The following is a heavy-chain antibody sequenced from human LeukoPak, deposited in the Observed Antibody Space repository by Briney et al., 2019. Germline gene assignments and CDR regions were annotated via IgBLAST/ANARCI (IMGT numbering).Heavy chain of an antibody. CDR1: GYTFTSYG. Sequence: ASVKVSCKASGYTFTSYGISWVRQAPGQGLEWMGWISAYNGNTNYAQKLQGRVTMTTDTSTRTAYMELRSLRSDDTAVYYCARQTDFWSGYYGLDYWGQGTLVTVSS. V-gene: IGHV1-18*01. D-gene: IGHD3-3*01. J-gene: IGHJ4*02. CDR2: ISAYNGNT. CDR3: ARQTDFWSGYYGLDY.